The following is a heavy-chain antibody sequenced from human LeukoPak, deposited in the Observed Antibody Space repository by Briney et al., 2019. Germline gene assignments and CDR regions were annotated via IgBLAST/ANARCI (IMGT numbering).Heavy chain of an antibody. CDR3: ARRDSPARAFDI. CDR2: IIPIFGTA. CDR1: GYTFTGYY. Sequence: SVKVSCKASGYTFTGYYMHWERQAPGQGLEWMGGIIPIFGTANYAQKFQGRVTITADESTSTAYMELSSLRSEDTAVYYCARRDSPARAFDIWGQGTMVTVSS. D-gene: IGHD3-22*01. V-gene: IGHV1-69*13. J-gene: IGHJ3*02.